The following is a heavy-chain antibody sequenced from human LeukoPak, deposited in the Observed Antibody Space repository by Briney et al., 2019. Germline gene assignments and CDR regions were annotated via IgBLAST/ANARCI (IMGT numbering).Heavy chain of an antibody. Sequence: GGSLRLSCAASGFMLSSTWMHWVRQAPGKGLVWVSRINSDATSTSYADSVGGRFTISRDGAKNAMYLQMNSLRAEDTAMYYCVRGSPGYSSSWHAYWGQGTLVTVSS. CDR2: INSDATST. CDR3: VRGSPGYSSSWHAY. D-gene: IGHD6-13*01. CDR1: GFMLSSTW. J-gene: IGHJ4*02. V-gene: IGHV3-74*01.